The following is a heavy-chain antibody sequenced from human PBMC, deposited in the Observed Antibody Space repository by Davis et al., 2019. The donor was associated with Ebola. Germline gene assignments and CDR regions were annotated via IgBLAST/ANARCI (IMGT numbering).Heavy chain of an antibody. CDR3: ATTQWLREFDN. V-gene: IGHV3-53*05. CDR1: GFTVRSNH. CDR2: IYDQST. Sequence: GESLNTSCASSGFTVRSNHMSSLRQAPGKGLEWVSVIYDQSTAYADSVRRRFIISRDKSNNTLYLEMNSLRVDDTAVYYCATTQWLREFDNWGQGTLVTVSS. D-gene: IGHD6-19*01. J-gene: IGHJ4*02.